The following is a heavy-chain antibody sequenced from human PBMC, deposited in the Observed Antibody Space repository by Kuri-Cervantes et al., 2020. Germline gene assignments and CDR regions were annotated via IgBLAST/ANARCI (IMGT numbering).Heavy chain of an antibody. CDR3: AREVAGTMDALDI. J-gene: IGHJ3*02. CDR2: ISYDGSNK. D-gene: IGHD6-19*01. V-gene: IGHV3-30-3*01. CDR1: GFTFSSYA. Sequence: GGSLRLACAASGFTFSSYAMHWVRQAPGKGLEWVAFISYDGSNKYYADSVKGRFTITRDNSKNTVYLQMDGLRVAVTSFYYCAREVAGTMDALDIWGQGTVVTVSS.